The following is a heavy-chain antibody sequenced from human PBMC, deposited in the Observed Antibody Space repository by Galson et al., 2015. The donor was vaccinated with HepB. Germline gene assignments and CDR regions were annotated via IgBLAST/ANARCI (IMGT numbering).Heavy chain of an antibody. Sequence: QSGAEGKKPGESLKISCTGSGYSFSTYWIAWVRQLPGKGLEYMGIIYPADSETRYSPSFQGQVTIPAAKSINTAYLQWSSLKASDTAMYYCARHVRGSGGNRFSHGFDPWGQGTLVTVSS. D-gene: IGHD2-15*01. J-gene: IGHJ5*01. CDR1: GYSFSTYW. V-gene: IGHV5-51*01. CDR2: IYPADSET. CDR3: ARHVRGSGGNRFSHGFDP.